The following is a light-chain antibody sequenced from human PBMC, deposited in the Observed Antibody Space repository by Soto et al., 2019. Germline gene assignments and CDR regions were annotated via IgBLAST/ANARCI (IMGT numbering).Light chain of an antibody. CDR3: QQYNNWPPWT. V-gene: IGKV3-15*01. Sequence: EIVMTQSPATLSVSPGERGTLSCRASQRVSRNLAWYQQKPGQAPRLLIYDASTRATGIPDRFSGSGSETEFTLTISSLQSEDYAIYYCQQYNNWPPWTFGQGTKVEIK. J-gene: IGKJ1*01. CDR1: QRVSRN. CDR2: DAS.